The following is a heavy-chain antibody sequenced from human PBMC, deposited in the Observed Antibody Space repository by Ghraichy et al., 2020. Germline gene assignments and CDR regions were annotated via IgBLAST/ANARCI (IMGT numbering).Heavy chain of an antibody. Sequence: LSLTCKASGFIFSKSWMSWVRHSPERGLEWVANMNDDGKERYYVDSLRGRFTISRDNDKNLLFLQITRLGVDDTAVYYCARDPKHGALDYWGQGTLVAVST. CDR3: ARDPKHGALDY. V-gene: IGHV3-7*03. D-gene: IGHD3-10*01. CDR1: GFIFSKSW. CDR2: MNDDGKER. J-gene: IGHJ4*02.